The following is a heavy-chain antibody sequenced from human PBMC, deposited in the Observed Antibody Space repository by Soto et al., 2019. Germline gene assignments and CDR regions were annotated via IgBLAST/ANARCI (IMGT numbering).Heavy chain of an antibody. Sequence: PGESLKMSCDCSGYTFTNYCIGLVLQMPGKGLEWLGIISPGDSDTTYNPSFQGQVTISADKSITTTYLRWTSLKASDTAIYYCAASIFYYGMDVCGQGTRVTVSS. J-gene: IGHJ6*02. CDR2: ISPGDSDT. CDR1: GYTFTNYC. CDR3: AASIFYYGMDV. V-gene: IGHV5-51*01.